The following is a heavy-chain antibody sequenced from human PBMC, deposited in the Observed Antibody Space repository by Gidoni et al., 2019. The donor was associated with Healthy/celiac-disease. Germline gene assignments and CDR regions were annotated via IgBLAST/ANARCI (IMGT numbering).Heavy chain of an antibody. Sequence: EVQLLESGGGLVQPGGSLRLSCAASGSTVSSYAMSWVRPATGKGLEWVSAISGSGGSTSSADSVKCRFTISSDNSKNTLYLQMNSLRAEDTAVYYCANGEATVVTPGGFDYWGQGTLVTVSS. CDR2: ISGSGGST. J-gene: IGHJ4*02. D-gene: IGHD4-17*01. CDR1: GSTVSSYA. CDR3: ANGEATVVTPGGFDY. V-gene: IGHV3-23*01.